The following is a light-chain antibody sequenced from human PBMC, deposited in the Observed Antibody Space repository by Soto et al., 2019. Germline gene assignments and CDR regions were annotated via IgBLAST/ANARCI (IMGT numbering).Light chain of an antibody. J-gene: IGLJ1*01. V-gene: IGLV2-14*01. CDR3: NSYRTVSTYV. CDR1: SSDIGGYNF. Sequence: QSALTQPASVSGSPGQSITIACTGTSSDIGGYNFVSWYQQHPGKAPKLLIYDVGNRPSGVSNRFSGSKSGNTASLTISRLQAEDEAHYYCNSYRTVSTYVFGTGTKVTVL. CDR2: DVG.